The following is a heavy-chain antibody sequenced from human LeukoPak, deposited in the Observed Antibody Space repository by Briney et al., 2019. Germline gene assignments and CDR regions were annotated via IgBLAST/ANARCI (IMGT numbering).Heavy chain of an antibody. CDR3: ARVQGYCSSTSCYRGFDY. Sequence: GGSLRLSCAASGFTFSTYWMSWVRQAPGKGLEGVANIKKDGSEKYYVDSVKGRFTISRDNAKNLLYLQMNSLRAEDTAVYYCARVQGYCSSTSCYRGFDYWGQGTLVTVSS. CDR2: IKKDGSEK. D-gene: IGHD2-2*02. CDR1: GFTFSTYW. V-gene: IGHV3-7*01. J-gene: IGHJ4*02.